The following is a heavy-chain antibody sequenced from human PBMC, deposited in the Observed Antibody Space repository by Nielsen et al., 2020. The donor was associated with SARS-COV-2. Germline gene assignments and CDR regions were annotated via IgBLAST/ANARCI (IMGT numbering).Heavy chain of an antibody. V-gene: IGHV3-33*05. Sequence: GESLKISCAASGFTFSSYGMHWVRQAPGKGLEWVAVISYDGSNKYYADSVKGRFTISRDNSKNTLYLQMNSLRAEDTAVYYCARGGCSSTSCYTTFVDYWGQGTLVTVSS. D-gene: IGHD2-2*02. J-gene: IGHJ4*02. CDR2: ISYDGSNK. CDR3: ARGGCSSTSCYTTFVDY. CDR1: GFTFSSYG.